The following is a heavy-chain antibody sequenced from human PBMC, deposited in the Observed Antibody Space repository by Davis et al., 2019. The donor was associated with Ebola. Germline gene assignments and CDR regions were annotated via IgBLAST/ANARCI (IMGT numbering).Heavy chain of an antibody. CDR2: IYWDDDK. CDR1: GFPLSTSGVG. D-gene: IGHD6-13*01. J-gene: IGHJ4*02. Sequence: SGPTLALPTQTLTLTCTFSGFPLSTSGVGVGWIRQPPGKALEWLALIYWDDDKRYSPSLKSRLTITKDTSKNQVVLTMTNMDPVDTATYYCAQRDIAAHFDYWGQGTLVTVSS. V-gene: IGHV2-5*02. CDR3: AQRDIAAHFDY.